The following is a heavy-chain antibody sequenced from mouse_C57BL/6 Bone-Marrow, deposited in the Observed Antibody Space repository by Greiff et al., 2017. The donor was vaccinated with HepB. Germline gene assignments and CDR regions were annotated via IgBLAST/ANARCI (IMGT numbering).Heavy chain of an antibody. J-gene: IGHJ1*03. CDR1: GYSITSDY. V-gene: IGHV3-8*01. Sequence: EVKVVESGPGLAKPSQTLSLTCSVTGYSITSDYWNWIRKFPGNKLEYMGYISYSGSTYYNPSLKSRISITRYTSKNQYYLQLNSVTTEDTATYYCARDRDSYWYFDVWGTGTTVTVSS. D-gene: IGHD2-14*01. CDR2: ISYSGST. CDR3: ARDRDSYWYFDV.